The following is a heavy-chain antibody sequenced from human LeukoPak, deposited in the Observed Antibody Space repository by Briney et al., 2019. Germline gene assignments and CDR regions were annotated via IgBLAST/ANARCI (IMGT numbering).Heavy chain of an antibody. V-gene: IGHV3-11*01. CDR2: VSSTGGDK. D-gene: IGHD3-10*01. J-gene: IGHJ4*02. CDR3: ARGENGSFDH. CDR1: GATFEDYY. Sequence: KSGGSLRLSCTGSGATFEDYYLSWIRQAPGKGLEWISYVSSTGGDKFYADPVKGRFTISRDNARNSLYMEMNDLIAEDTAFYYCARGENGSFDHWGQGTLVIVSS.